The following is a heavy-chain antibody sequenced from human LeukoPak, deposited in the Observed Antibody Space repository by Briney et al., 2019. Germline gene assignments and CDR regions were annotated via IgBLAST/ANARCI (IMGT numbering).Heavy chain of an antibody. CDR3: ARVDSLGQLLYGGSAFDI. V-gene: IGHV3-7*01. Sequence: GGSLRLSCAASGFTFSSYWMSWVRQAPGKGLEWVANIKQDGSEKYYVDSVKGRFTISRDNAKNSLYLQMNSLRAEDTAVYYCARVDSLGQLLYGGSAFDIWGQGTMVTVSS. CDR1: GFTFSSYW. CDR2: IKQDGSEK. D-gene: IGHD2-2*02. J-gene: IGHJ3*02.